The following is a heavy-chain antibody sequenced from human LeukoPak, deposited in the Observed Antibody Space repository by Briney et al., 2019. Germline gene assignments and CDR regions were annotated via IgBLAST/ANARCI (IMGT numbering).Heavy chain of an antibody. Sequence: SVKVSCKVSGGAFSSYAASWVRQAPGQGLEWVGGIIPLIGAIKFAQKFQGRVTLSADESTSTAYMDLKKLRSEDTGVYYCVSVKGESGDYDRSHFDYWGQGTLVTVSS. CDR3: VSVKGESGDYDRSHFDY. D-gene: IGHD3-22*01. J-gene: IGHJ4*02. V-gene: IGHV1-69*13. CDR1: GGAFSSYA. CDR2: IIPLIGAI.